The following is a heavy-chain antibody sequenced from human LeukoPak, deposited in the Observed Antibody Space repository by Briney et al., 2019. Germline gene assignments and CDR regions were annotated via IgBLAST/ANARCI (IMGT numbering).Heavy chain of an antibody. CDR2: ISGSGGST. CDR1: GFTFSSYA. Sequence: GGSLRLSCAASGFTFSSYAMHWVRQAPGKGLEWVSAISGSGGSTYYADSVKGRFTISRDNSKNTLYLQMNSLRAEDTAVYYCAKEPGYSSGWSPYFDYWGQGTLVTVSS. J-gene: IGHJ4*02. CDR3: AKEPGYSSGWSPYFDY. V-gene: IGHV3-23*01. D-gene: IGHD6-19*01.